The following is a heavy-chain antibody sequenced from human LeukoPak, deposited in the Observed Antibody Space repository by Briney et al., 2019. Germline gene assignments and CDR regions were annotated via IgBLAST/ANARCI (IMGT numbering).Heavy chain of an antibody. Sequence: GRSLRLPCAASGFIFSSHGMHWGRQAPGKGLEWVAVISYDESNKYAGSVKGRFTISRDNSKNTLYLQMNSLRAEDTAVYYCAKGLGYYDSGESYYYGMDVWGQGTTVTVSS. D-gene: IGHD3-10*01. CDR1: GFIFSSHG. V-gene: IGHV3-30*18. CDR2: ISYDESNK. J-gene: IGHJ6*02. CDR3: AKGLGYYDSGESYYYGMDV.